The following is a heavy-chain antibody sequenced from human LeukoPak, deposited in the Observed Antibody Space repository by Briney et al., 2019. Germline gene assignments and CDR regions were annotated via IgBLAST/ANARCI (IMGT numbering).Heavy chain of an antibody. V-gene: IGHV4-59*01. CDR1: GGSISSYY. J-gene: IGHJ5*02. D-gene: IGHD3-10*01. CDR2: IHYTGST. Sequence: SETLSLTCTLSGGSISSYYWSWIRQSPGKGLECLGYIHYTGSTNYNPSLKSRVTISVETSKNQFSLKLKSVTAADTAVYYCARGGYYGSGNDFRFDPWGQGTLVTVSS. CDR3: ARGGYYGSGNDFRFDP.